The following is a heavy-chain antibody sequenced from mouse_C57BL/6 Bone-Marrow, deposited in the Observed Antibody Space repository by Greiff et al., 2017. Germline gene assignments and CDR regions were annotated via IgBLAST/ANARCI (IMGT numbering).Heavy chain of an antibody. J-gene: IGHJ1*03. Sequence: VQLQQSGAELVRPGASVKLSCKASGYTFTSYGISWVKQRTGPGLEWIGEIYPSSGNTYYNEKFKGKATLTADKSSSTAYMQLRSLTSEDSAVYFCARMPPLFYYYGSSPGWYFDVWGTGTTVTVSS. V-gene: IGHV1-81*01. CDR1: GYTFTSYG. CDR3: ARMPPLFYYYGSSPGWYFDV. D-gene: IGHD1-1*01. CDR2: IYPSSGNT.